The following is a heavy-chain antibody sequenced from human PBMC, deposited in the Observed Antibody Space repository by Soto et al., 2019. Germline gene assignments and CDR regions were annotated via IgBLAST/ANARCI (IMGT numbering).Heavy chain of an antibody. Sequence: GGSLRLSCAPSGFTFSDYAMSWVRQAPGKGLEWVSTISGGGFDTHYADSVKGRFTISRDNVKDTLYIQMNSLRVEDTAVYYCAKDPSTGSADYWGQGTLVTVSS. V-gene: IGHV3-23*01. CDR1: GFTFSDYA. CDR2: ISGGGFDT. CDR3: AKDPSTGSADY. D-gene: IGHD3-9*01. J-gene: IGHJ4*02.